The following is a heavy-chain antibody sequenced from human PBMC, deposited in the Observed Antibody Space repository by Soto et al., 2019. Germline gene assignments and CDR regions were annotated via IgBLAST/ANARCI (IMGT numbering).Heavy chain of an antibody. CDR1: GGSISSYY. V-gene: IGHV4-59*12. CDR3: ARGRIAAVRKNQGQWFDP. J-gene: IGHJ5*02. D-gene: IGHD6-13*01. CDR2: IYYSGST. Sequence: SETLSLTCAVSGGSISSYYWSWIRQPPGKGLEWIGYIYYSGSTNYNPSLKSRVTISVDTSKNQFSLKLSSVTAADTAVYYCARGRIAAVRKNQGQWFDPWGKGTLVTVSS.